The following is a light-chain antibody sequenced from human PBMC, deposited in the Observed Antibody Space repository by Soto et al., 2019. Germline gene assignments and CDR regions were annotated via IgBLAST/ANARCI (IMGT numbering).Light chain of an antibody. CDR1: SSDVGGYNY. J-gene: IGLJ1*01. Sequence: QSALTQPASVSGSPGQSITISCTGTSSDVGGYNYVSWYQQHPGKAPKLMIYDVSNRPSGVSNRFSGSKSGNTASLTISVLQGEDEADYYCSSYTSSSTPYVFGTGTKLTVL. V-gene: IGLV2-14*01. CDR2: DVS. CDR3: SSYTSSSTPYV.